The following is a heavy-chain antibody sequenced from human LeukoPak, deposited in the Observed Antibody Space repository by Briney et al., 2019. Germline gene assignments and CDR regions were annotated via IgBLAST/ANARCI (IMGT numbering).Heavy chain of an antibody. V-gene: IGHV3-30*03. CDR1: GFTFSSYG. CDR3: ARQWLRFHALDI. Sequence: GGSLRLSCAASGFTFSSYGMHWVRQAPGKGLEWVAVISYDGSNKYYADSVKGRFTISRDNSKNTLYLQMNSLRAEDTAVYYCARQWLRFHALDIWGQGTMVTVSS. D-gene: IGHD5-12*01. CDR2: ISYDGSNK. J-gene: IGHJ3*02.